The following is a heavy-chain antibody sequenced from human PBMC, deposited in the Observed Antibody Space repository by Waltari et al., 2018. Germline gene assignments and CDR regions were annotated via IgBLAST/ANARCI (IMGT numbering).Heavy chain of an antibody. CDR3: ARGGTVTTPLDY. CDR1: GYYISTAYF. Sequence: QVQLQESGPGLVKPSETLSLTCTVTGYYISTAYFWGWIQQAPGKGLEWMGSIYHSGRTSYNPPRKTRGTISVDTCRKQFSLKVNSVTAADTSVYYCARGGTVTTPLDYWGQGTLVTVSS. CDR2: IYHSGRT. J-gene: IGHJ4*02. V-gene: IGHV4-38-2*02. D-gene: IGHD4-17*01.